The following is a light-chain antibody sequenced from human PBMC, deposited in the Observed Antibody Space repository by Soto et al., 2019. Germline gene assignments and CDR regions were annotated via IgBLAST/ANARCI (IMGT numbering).Light chain of an antibody. CDR1: QSVSSNY. Sequence: EIVLTQSPGTLSLSPGERAALSCRASQSVSSNYLAWYQQNPGPAPRLLIYGASNRATGIPDRFSGSGSGTDFTLTISRLEPEDFAVYYCHQYGSSPSTFGQGTKVDIK. CDR3: HQYGSSPST. CDR2: GAS. J-gene: IGKJ1*01. V-gene: IGKV3-20*01.